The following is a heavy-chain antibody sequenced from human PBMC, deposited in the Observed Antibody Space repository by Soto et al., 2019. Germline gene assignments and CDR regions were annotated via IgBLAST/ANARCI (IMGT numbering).Heavy chain of an antibody. V-gene: IGHV3-33*06. CDR1: GFTFSSYG. D-gene: IGHD2-15*01. CDR2: IWYDGSNK. J-gene: IGHJ4*02. Sequence: QVQLVESGGGVVQPGRSLRLSCAASGFTFSSYGMHWVRQAPGKGLEWVAVIWYDGSNKYYADSVKGRFTISRDNSKNTLYLQMNSLRAEDTAVYYCAKGGGESWYFDSWGQGTLVTVSS. CDR3: AKGGGESWYFDS.